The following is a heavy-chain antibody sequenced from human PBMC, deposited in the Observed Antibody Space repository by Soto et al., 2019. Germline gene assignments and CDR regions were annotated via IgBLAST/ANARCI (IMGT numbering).Heavy chain of an antibody. CDR1: GFTFSSYA. V-gene: IGHV3-23*01. D-gene: IGHD2-15*01. CDR2: ISGSGGST. CDR3: AKDLGYCSGGSCYPAEYFQH. Sequence: GGSLRLSCAASGFTFSSYAMSWVRQAPGKGLEWVSAISGSGGSTYYADSVKGRFTISRDNSKNTLYLQMNSLRAEDTAVYYCAKDLGYCSGGSCYPAEYFQHWGQGTLVTVSS. J-gene: IGHJ1*01.